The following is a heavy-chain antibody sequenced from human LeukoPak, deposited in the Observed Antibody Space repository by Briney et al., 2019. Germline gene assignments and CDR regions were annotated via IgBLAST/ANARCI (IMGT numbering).Heavy chain of an antibody. J-gene: IGHJ4*02. CDR2: ISGRGGST. V-gene: IGHV3-23*01. CDR3: AKAADSFYYDSSGFPYFDN. Sequence: SWIRQHPGKGPEWVSAISGRGGSTNYADSVKGRFTISRDSSKNTLYLQMNSLRAEDTAVYYCAKAADSFYYDSSGFPYFDNWGQGTLVTVSS. D-gene: IGHD3-22*01.